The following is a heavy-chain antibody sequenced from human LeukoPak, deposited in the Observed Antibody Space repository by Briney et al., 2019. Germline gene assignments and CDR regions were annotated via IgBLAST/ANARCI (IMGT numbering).Heavy chain of an antibody. CDR3: ARTVQGGPFDP. CDR1: GGTFSSYA. V-gene: IGHV1-69*06. CDR2: IIPIFGTA. D-gene: IGHD1-1*01. Sequence: SVKVSCKASGGTFSSYAISWVRQAPGQGLEWMGGIIPIFGTANYAQKFQGRVTITADKSTSTAYMELSSLRSEGTAVYYCARTVQGGPFDPWGQGTLVTVSS. J-gene: IGHJ5*02.